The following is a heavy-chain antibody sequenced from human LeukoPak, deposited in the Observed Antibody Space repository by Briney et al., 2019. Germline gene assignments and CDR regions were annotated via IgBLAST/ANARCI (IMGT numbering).Heavy chain of an antibody. CDR2: ISGSGDNT. Sequence: GASLRLSCAASGFAFSSYAMSWVRQAPGKGLEWVSGISGSGDNTYYADSVKGRFTISRDNSKNTLYLQMNSLRAEDTAVYYCAKDPEGYYYYGMDVWGQGTTVTVSS. V-gene: IGHV3-23*01. CDR3: AKDPEGYYYYGMDV. J-gene: IGHJ6*02. CDR1: GFAFSSYA. D-gene: IGHD1-14*01.